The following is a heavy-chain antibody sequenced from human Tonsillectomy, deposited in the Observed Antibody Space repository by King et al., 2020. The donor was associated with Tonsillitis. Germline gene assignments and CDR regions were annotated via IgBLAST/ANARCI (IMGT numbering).Heavy chain of an antibody. CDR2: TDPSDSYS. CDR3: ALAPGPDYDDSSGFGGWFDP. Sequence: VQLVESGAEVKKPGESLRISCKGSGYSFTNYWITWVRQVPGKGLEWMVKTDPSDSYSNFSPSFQGHVSISVDKSISTVYLQWSSLKASDTAMYFCALAPGPDYDDSSGFGGWFDPWGQGTLVTVSS. J-gene: IGHJ5*02. V-gene: IGHV5-10-1*03. D-gene: IGHD3-22*01. CDR1: GYSFTNYW.